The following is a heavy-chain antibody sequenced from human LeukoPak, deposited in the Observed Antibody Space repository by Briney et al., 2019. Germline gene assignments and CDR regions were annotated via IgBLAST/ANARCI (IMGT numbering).Heavy chain of an antibody. J-gene: IGHJ2*01. CDR3: ASLNWGFWYFDL. Sequence: GGSLRLSCAASGFTVGSNYMSWVRQAPGKGLEWVSVIYSGGSTYYADSVKGRFTISRDNSKNTLYLQMNSLRAEDTAVYYCASLNWGFWYFDLWGRGTLVTVSS. CDR1: GFTVGSNY. CDR2: IYSGGST. D-gene: IGHD7-27*01. V-gene: IGHV3-66*01.